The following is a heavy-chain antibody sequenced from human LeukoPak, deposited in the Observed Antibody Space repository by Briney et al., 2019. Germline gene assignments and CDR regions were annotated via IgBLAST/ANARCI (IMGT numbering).Heavy chain of an antibody. Sequence: GYTFTXYYMHWVRQAPGQGLEWMGIINPSGSKTYYAQKFQGRVTMTRDMSTSTVYMELSSLRSEDTAVYYCARDRSDAGEPDNWFDPWGQGTLVTVSS. CDR3: ARDRSDAGEPDNWFDP. CDR2: INPSGSKT. CDR1: GYTFTXYY. J-gene: IGHJ5*02. V-gene: IGHV1-46*01. D-gene: IGHD1-26*01.